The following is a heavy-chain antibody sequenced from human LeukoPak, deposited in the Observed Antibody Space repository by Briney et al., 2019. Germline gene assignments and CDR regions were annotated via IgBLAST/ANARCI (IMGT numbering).Heavy chain of an antibody. D-gene: IGHD2-2*02. CDR1: GFTFSSYW. CDR3: ARGDCSSTSCYTDAFDI. J-gene: IGHJ3*02. Sequence: GGSLRLSCAASGFTFSSYWMSWVRQAPGKGLEWVANIKQHGSEKYYVDSVKGRFTISRDDAKNSLYLQMNSLRPEDTAVYYCARGDCSSTSCYTDAFDIWGQGTMVTVSS. CDR2: IKQHGSEK. V-gene: IGHV3-7*01.